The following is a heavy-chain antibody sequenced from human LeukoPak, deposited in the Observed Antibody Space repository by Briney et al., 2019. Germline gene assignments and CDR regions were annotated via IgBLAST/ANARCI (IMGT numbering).Heavy chain of an antibody. CDR1: EFTLSSYI. CDR3: ARENPQGGSDY. V-gene: IGHV3-64*02. Sequence: GGSLRLSCLASEFTLSSYIMHWVRQAPGKGLEYVSAISNNGGSIYYADSVKGRFTISRDNSKNTLFLQMGSLITEDMAVYYCARENPQGGSDYWGQGTLVTVSS. CDR2: ISNNGGSI. D-gene: IGHD5-12*01. J-gene: IGHJ4*02.